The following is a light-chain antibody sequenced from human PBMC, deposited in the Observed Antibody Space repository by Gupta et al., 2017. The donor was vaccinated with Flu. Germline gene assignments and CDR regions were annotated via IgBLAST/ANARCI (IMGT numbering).Light chain of an antibody. J-gene: IGKJ4*01. Sequence: TVTTYTPLSLSVTPGQPASISCNSSQSSLHSDGKNYLHWYLQKPGQPPQLLIYEASNRFSGVPERFSGRGSGTDFTLKISRVEAEDVGVYYCTQSIQLPNTFGRGTKLEIK. CDR2: EAS. V-gene: IGKV2D-29*01. CDR1: QSSLHSDGKNY. CDR3: TQSIQLPNT.